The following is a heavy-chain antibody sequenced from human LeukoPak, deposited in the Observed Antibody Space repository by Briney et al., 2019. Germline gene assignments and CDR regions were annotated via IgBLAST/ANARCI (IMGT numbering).Heavy chain of an antibody. Sequence: PGGSLRLSCEASRFSFSTYPMGWVRRARGKGLEWVAGISSSGDVTFDAAPLKRRVTISRDNAKISLYLQMNSLRAEHTVVYYCARKGGPTLLRFLEWLLIDYWGQGTLVTVSS. J-gene: IGHJ4*02. D-gene: IGHD3-3*01. CDR1: RFSFSTYP. V-gene: IGHV3-23*01. CDR2: ISSSGDVT. CDR3: ARKGGPTLLRFLEWLLIDY.